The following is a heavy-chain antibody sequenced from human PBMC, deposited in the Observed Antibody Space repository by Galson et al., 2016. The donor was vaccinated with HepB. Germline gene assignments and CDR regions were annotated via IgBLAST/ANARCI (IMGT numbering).Heavy chain of an antibody. CDR3: ARCSGYYPSYYAMDV. D-gene: IGHD3-22*01. J-gene: IGHJ6*02. CDR2: IYYNEYT. Sequence: SETLSLTCTVSGDSFSSDYWSWIRQPPGKGLEWIGYIYYNEYTDYNPSLKSRVTISIDTSKNQFSLRLNSVTAADTAVHYCARCSGYYPSYYAMDVWGPGTTVTVSS. V-gene: IGHV4-59*01. CDR1: GDSFSSDY.